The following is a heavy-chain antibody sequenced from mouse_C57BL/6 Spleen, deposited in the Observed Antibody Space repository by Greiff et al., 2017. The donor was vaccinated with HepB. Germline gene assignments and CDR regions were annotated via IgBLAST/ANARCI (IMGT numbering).Heavy chain of an antibody. D-gene: IGHD1-1*01. J-gene: IGHJ1*03. V-gene: IGHV1-53*01. CDR3: ARGNYYGREDWYFDV. Sequence: QVQLQQPGTELVKPGASVKLSCKASGYTFTSYWMHWVKQSPGQGLEWIGNINPSNGGTNYNEKFKSKATLTVDKSSSTAYMQLSSLTSEDAAVYYCARGNYYGREDWYFDVWGTGTTVTVSS. CDR1: GYTFTSYW. CDR2: INPSNGGT.